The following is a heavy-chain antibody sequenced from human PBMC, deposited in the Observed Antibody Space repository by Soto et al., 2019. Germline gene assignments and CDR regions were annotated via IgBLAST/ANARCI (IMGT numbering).Heavy chain of an antibody. V-gene: IGHV3-11*01. Sequence: QVQLVESGGGLVKPGGSLRLSCAASGFTFSDYYMSWIRQAPGKGLEWVSYISSSGSTIYYADPVKGRFTISRDNAKNSLCLQMNSLRAEDTAVYYCARYTRSSWYGEDYAFDIWGQGTMVTVSS. CDR3: ARYTRSSWYGEDYAFDI. CDR2: ISSSGSTI. J-gene: IGHJ3*02. D-gene: IGHD6-13*01. CDR1: GFTFSDYY.